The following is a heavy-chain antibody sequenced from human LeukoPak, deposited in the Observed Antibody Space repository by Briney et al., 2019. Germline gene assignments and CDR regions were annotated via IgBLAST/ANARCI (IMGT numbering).Heavy chain of an antibody. V-gene: IGHV4-34*01. J-gene: IGHJ4*02. D-gene: IGHD3-10*01. Sequence: SETLSLTCAVYGGSFSGYYWSWIRQPPGKGLEWIGEINHSGSTNYNPSLKSRVTISVDTSKNQFSLKLSSVTAADTAVYYCARGAITMVRGVIANPHWGQGTLVTVSS. CDR1: GGSFSGYY. CDR2: INHSGST. CDR3: ARGAITMVRGVIANPH.